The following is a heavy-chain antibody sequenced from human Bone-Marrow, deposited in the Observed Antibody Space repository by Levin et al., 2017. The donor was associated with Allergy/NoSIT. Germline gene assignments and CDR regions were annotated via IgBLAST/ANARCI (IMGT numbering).Heavy chain of an antibody. D-gene: IGHD3-16*02. J-gene: IGHJ4*02. CDR1: GSSFTSQW. CDR2: IYPGDSDT. CDR3: ATQNRYTSNWYFES. Sequence: GGSLRLSCKGSGSSFTSQWIAWVRRMPGKGLECMGIIYPGDSDTRYSPSFQGQVTISVDRSISTAYLQWSSLKASDTAMYYCATQNRYTSNWYFESWGQGTLVTVSS. V-gene: IGHV5-51*01.